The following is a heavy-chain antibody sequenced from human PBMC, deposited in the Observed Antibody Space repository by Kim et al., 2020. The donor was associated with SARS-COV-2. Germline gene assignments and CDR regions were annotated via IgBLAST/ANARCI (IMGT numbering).Heavy chain of an antibody. D-gene: IGHD3-22*01. CDR1: GFTFSSYW. Sequence: GGSLRLSCAASGFTFSSYWMSWVRQAPGKGLEWVANIKQDGSEKYYVDSVKGRFTISRDNAKNSLYLQMNSLRAEDTAVYYCARVMSSGYYSNDAFDIWGQGTMVTVSS. V-gene: IGHV3-7*01. CDR2: IKQDGSEK. J-gene: IGHJ3*02. CDR3: ARVMSSGYYSNDAFDI.